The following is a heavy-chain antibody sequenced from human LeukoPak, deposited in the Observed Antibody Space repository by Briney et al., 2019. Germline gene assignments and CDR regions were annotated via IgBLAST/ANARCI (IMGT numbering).Heavy chain of an antibody. V-gene: IGHV3-23*01. CDR2: ISGSGGST. CDR1: GFTFSSYG. J-gene: IGHJ4*02. CDR3: AKVNWRSFDY. Sequence: GGTLRLSSAASGFTFSSYGMSWVRQAPGKGLEWVSAISGSGGSTYYADSVKGRFTISRDNSKNTLYLQMNSLRAEDTAVYYCAKVNWRSFDYWGQGTLVTVSS.